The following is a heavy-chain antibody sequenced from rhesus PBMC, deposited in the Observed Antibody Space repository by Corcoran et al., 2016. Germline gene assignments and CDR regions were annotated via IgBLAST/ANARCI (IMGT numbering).Heavy chain of an antibody. V-gene: IGHV3S22*01. CDR3: ARGINTWVFDY. D-gene: IGHD5-24*01. J-gene: IGHJ4*01. CDR1: GFIFSDNY. Sequence: EVQLVESGGGLVQPGGSLRLSCAASGFIFSDNYMSWVRQAPGKGREWVGLIRIKANGVTSEYAASVKGRFTISRDDSKSISSLQMNSLKTEDTAVYYCARGINTWVFDYWGQGVLVTVSS. CDR2: IRIKANGVTS.